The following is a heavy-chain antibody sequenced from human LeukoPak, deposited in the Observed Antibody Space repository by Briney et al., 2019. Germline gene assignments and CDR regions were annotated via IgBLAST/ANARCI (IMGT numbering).Heavy chain of an antibody. CDR2: INSGSSYM. J-gene: IGHJ3*01. V-gene: IGHV3-48*02. CDR3: AREDDDWGPNTFDV. D-gene: IGHD7-27*01. CDR1: GFTFSSYS. Sequence: PGGSLRLSCAASGFTFSSYSMNWVRQAPGKGLEWVSYINSGSSYMYYPDSVKGRFTISRDNAKNSLYPQMDSLRDEDTAVYYCAREDDDWGPNTFDVWGQGTVVTVSS.